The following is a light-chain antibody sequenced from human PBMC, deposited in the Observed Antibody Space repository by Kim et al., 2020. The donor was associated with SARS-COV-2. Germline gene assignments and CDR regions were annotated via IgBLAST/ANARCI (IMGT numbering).Light chain of an antibody. J-gene: IGKJ1*01. CDR1: QSVSSN. V-gene: IGKV3-15*01. CDR3: QQYNNWLRGT. CDR2: GAS. Sequence: SPGERATLSCRASQSVSSNLAWYQQKPGQAPRLRIYGASTRATGIPARFSGSGSGTEFTLTISSLQSEDFAVYYCQQYNNWLRGTFGQGTKVDIK.